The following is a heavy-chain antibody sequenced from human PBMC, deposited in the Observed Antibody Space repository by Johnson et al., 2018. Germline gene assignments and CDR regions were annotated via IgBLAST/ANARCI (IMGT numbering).Heavy chain of an antibody. CDR2: INHSGST. CDR1: GGSFSGYY. V-gene: IGHV4-34*01. Sequence: QVQLQQWGAGLLKPSETLSLTCAVYGGSFSGYYWSWIRQPPGKGLELIGEINHSGSTNYNPSLKSRVTISVDTSKNQFSRELSSLTAADTAVYYCARGPPRYSGARGRDVWGKGTTVTVSS. D-gene: IGHD1-26*01. CDR3: ARGPPRYSGARGRDV. J-gene: IGHJ6*04.